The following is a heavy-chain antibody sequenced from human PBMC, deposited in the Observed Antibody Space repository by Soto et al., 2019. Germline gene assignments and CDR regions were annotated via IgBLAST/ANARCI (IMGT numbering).Heavy chain of an antibody. Sequence: EVHLVESGGGLVQTGGSLRLSCAIFESTVSRDWMNWVRQAPGKGLEWVAHINQDGSEKYYVDSVKGRCTISRDNAKKSLYLQMSRLRPADTAMYYCSGGVGDAFWGQGTLVTVSS. CDR1: ESTVSRDW. V-gene: IGHV3-7*04. CDR2: INQDGSEK. CDR3: SGGVGDAF. J-gene: IGHJ4*02. D-gene: IGHD1-26*01.